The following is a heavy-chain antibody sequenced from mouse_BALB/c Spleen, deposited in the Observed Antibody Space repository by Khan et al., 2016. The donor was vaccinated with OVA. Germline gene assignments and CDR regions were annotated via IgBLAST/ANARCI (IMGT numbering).Heavy chain of an antibody. CDR2: IRHDGST. Sequence: QVRLQQSGPGLVAPSQSLSITCTISGFSLTNYGVHWVRQPPGKGLEWLAVIRHDGSTNYNSALKSSLTISKDNSKSQVFLKMNSLQTDDTAMYFCTRQPYYHYNVMDYWGQGTSVTVSS. CDR3: TRQPYYHYNVMDY. J-gene: IGHJ4*01. CDR1: GFSLTNYG. D-gene: IGHD1-1*02. V-gene: IGHV2-6-1*01.